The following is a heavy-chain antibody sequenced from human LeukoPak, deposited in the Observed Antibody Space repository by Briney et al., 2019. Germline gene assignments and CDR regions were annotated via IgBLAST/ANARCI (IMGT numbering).Heavy chain of an antibody. CDR2: IWYDGSNK. V-gene: IGHV3-33*01. Sequence: PGRSLRLSCAASGFTFSSYGMHWVRQAPGKGLEWVAVIWYDGSNKYYADSVKGRFTISRDNSKNTLYLQMNSLRAEDTAVYYCARDHRAGFPIAAAGTGFDYWGQGTLVTVSS. CDR3: ARDHRAGFPIAAAGTGFDY. CDR1: GFTFSSYG. D-gene: IGHD6-13*01. J-gene: IGHJ4*02.